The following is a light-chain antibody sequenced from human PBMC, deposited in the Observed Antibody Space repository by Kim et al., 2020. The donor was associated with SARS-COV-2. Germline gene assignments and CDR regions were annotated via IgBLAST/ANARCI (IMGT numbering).Light chain of an antibody. CDR3: QQRSTAPLLT. CDR2: AAS. Sequence: DIQMTQSPSSLSASVGDRVTITCRASQSISRYLNWYQQQPGKAPKLLIFAASSLQSGVPSRFSGSGSGTDFTLTISSLQPEDFATYYCQQRSTAPLLTFGGGTKVDIK. V-gene: IGKV1-39*01. J-gene: IGKJ4*01. CDR1: QSISRY.